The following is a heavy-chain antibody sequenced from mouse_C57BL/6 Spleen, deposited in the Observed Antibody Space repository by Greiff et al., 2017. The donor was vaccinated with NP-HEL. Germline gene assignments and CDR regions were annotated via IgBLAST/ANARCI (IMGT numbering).Heavy chain of an antibody. CDR2: INPNNGGT. Sequence: VQLQQSGPELVKPGASVTISCKASGYTFTDYYMNWVKQSHGKSLEWIGAINPNNGGTSYNQKFKGKATLTVDKSSSTAYMELRSLTSEDSAVYYCARRVVGYFDVWGTGTTVTVSS. CDR1: GYTFTDYY. CDR3: ARRVVGYFDV. J-gene: IGHJ1*03. V-gene: IGHV1-26*01.